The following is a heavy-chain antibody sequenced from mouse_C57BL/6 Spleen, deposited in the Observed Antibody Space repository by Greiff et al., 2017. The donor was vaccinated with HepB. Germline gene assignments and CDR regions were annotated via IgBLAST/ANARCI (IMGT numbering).Heavy chain of an antibody. CDR3: ARREDYDGFAY. J-gene: IGHJ3*01. D-gene: IGHD2-4*01. CDR1: GFTFSDYG. V-gene: IGHV5-17*01. CDR2: ISSGSSTI. Sequence: EVKLQESGGGLVKPGGSLKLSCAASGFTFSDYGMHWVRQAPEKGLEWVAYISSGSSTIYYADTVKGRFTISRDNAKNTLFLQMTSLRSEDTAMYYCARREDYDGFAYGGQGTLVTVSA.